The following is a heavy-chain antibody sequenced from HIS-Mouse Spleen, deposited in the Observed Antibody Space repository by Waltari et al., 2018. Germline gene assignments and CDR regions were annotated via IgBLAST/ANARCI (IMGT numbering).Heavy chain of an antibody. J-gene: IGHJ4*02. CDR1: GGSFSGYY. D-gene: IGHD3-3*01. V-gene: IGHV4-34*01. CDR3: ARGLGSGFWSGYFDY. CDR2: INHSEST. Sequence: QVQLQQWGAGLLKPSETLSLTCAVYGGSFSGYYWSWIRQPPGKGLEWIEEINHSESTNYNPSLKSRVTISVDTSRNQFSLKLSSVTAADTAVYYCARGLGSGFWSGYFDYWGQGTLVTVSS.